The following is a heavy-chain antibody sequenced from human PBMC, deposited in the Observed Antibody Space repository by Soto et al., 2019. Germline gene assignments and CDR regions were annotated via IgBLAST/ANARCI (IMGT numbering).Heavy chain of an antibody. CDR2: IYWDDDK. CDR3: APRGRGGYSGYDFGNWFDP. D-gene: IGHD5-12*01. Sequence: QITLKESGPPLVQPTQTLTLTCTFSGFSLSTSGVGVGWIRQPPGKALEWLALIYWDDDKRYSPTLKSRLTIAKDTSKNQVVLTMTNMDPLDTATYYCAPRGRGGYSGYDFGNWFDPWGQGALVAVGS. CDR1: GFSLSTSGVG. V-gene: IGHV2-5*02. J-gene: IGHJ5*02.